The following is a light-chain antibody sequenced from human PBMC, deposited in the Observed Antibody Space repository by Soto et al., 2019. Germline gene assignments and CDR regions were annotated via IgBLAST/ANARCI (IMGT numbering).Light chain of an antibody. V-gene: IGKV3-11*01. CDR1: QSVSSY. J-gene: IGKJ3*01. CDR3: QQRSF. CDR2: DAS. Sequence: EIVLTQSPATLSLSPGERATLSCRASQSVSSYLAWYQQKPGQAPRLLIYDASNRATGIPARFSGSGSGTDFTLTISSLEPEDFADYYCQQRSFFGPGTKVDIK.